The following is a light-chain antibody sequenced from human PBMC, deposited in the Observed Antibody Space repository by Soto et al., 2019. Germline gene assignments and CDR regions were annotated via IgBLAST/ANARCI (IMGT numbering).Light chain of an antibody. CDR1: QSSTGTY. CDR3: QQYAGSPIT. J-gene: IGKJ5*01. V-gene: IGKV3-20*01. Sequence: EIVLTQSPGTLSLSPGDRATLSCRASQSSTGTYLAWYQQAPGQPPRLLIYGASTRATGIPDRFSGSGSGTDFTLTISRREPEDFAVYSCQQYAGSPITFGQGTRLEIK. CDR2: GAS.